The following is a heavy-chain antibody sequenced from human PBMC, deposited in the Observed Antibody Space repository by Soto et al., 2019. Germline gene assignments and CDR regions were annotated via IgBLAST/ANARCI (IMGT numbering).Heavy chain of an antibody. J-gene: IGHJ4*02. D-gene: IGHD2-15*01. CDR2: TKSKTDGGTI. Sequence: EVQLVESGGGWVKPGGSLRLSCAASGFTFSNVWMSWVRQAPGKGLGWVGRTKSKTDGGTIDYAAPVKGRFSISRDDSKNTLNLQMNSLKAEYTAVYYCTAVGPVASSLDFWGQANRVTVSS. CDR1: GFTFSNVW. CDR3: TAVGPVASSLDF. V-gene: IGHV3-15*01.